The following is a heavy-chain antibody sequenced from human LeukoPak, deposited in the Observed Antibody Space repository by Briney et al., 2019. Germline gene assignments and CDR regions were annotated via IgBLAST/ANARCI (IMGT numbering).Heavy chain of an antibody. Sequence: GGSLRLSCAASGFTFSSYSMNWVRQAPGKGLEWVSCISSSSSYIYYADSVKGRFTISRDNAKNSLYLQMNSLRAEDTAVYYCARDKPNMAGPRNGMDVWGQGTTVTVSS. CDR1: GFTFSSYS. D-gene: IGHD6-19*01. CDR3: ARDKPNMAGPRNGMDV. J-gene: IGHJ6*02. V-gene: IGHV3-21*01. CDR2: ISSSSSYI.